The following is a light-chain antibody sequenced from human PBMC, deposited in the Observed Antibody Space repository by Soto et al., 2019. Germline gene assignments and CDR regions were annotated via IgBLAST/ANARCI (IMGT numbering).Light chain of an antibody. CDR2: AAS. CDR1: ETITSY. J-gene: IGKJ4*01. V-gene: IGKV1-39*01. Sequence: DIQMTQSPSSLSASVGERVIITCRASETITSYLNWYQSKPGKAPRLLISAASSLQTGVPSRFSGNYCGTDFTLTISSLQPEDFETYYCQQSYSNTLPFGGGTKVDIK. CDR3: QQSYSNTLP.